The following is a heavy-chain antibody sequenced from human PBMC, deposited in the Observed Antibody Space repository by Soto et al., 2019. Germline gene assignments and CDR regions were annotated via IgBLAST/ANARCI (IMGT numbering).Heavy chain of an antibody. CDR3: ARGLGSGFYNWFDP. CDR1: GYTFVKYW. D-gene: IGHD3-22*01. V-gene: IGHV5-51*01. CDR2: IYPGDSET. Sequence: GGSLKISCKASGYTFVKYWIGWVRQLPGKGLEWMGIIYPGDSETRYSPSFQGQVTMSVDKSITTAFLQWSSLKASDTAMYYCARGLGSGFYNWFDPWGQGTLVTVSS. J-gene: IGHJ5*02.